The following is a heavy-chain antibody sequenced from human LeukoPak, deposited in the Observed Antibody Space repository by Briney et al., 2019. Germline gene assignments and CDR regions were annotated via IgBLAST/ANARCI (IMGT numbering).Heavy chain of an antibody. J-gene: IGHJ4*02. CDR1: GGSISSYY. D-gene: IGHD1-26*01. CDR2: IYYSGST. CDR3: ARHGVGATQFDY. V-gene: IGHV4-59*08. Sequence: SETLSLTCTVSGGSISSYYWSWIRQPPGKGLEWIGYIYYSGSTNYNPSLKSRVTISVDTSKNQFSLKLSSVTAADTAVYYCARHGVGATQFDYWGQGTLVTVSS.